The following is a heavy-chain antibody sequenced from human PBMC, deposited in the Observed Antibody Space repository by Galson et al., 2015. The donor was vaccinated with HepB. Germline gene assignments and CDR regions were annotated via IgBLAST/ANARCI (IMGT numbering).Heavy chain of an antibody. V-gene: IGHV3-15*01. Sequence: SLRLSCAASGFTFSNAWMSWVRQAPGKGLEWVGRIKSKTDGGTTDYAAPVKGRFAISRDDSKNTLYLQMNSLKTEDTAVYYCTTVVLPHITIFGVVRVSSDYWGQGTLVTVSS. D-gene: IGHD3-3*01. CDR2: IKSKTDGGTT. J-gene: IGHJ4*02. CDR1: GFTFSNAW. CDR3: TTVVLPHITIFGVVRVSSDY.